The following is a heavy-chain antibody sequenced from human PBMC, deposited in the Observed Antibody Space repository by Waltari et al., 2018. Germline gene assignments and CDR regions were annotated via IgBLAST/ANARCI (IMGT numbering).Heavy chain of an antibody. V-gene: IGHV1-69*02. Sequence: QVQLVQSGAEVKKPGSSVKVSCKASGGHFSSYTISRVRQAPGQGLEWMGRIIPSLGIANYAQKFQGRVTITADKSTSTAYMELSSLRSEDTAVYYCARRAAAHHYYFDYWGQGTLVTVSS. CDR2: IIPSLGIA. CDR1: GGHFSSYT. J-gene: IGHJ4*02. D-gene: IGHD6-13*01. CDR3: ARRAAAHHYYFDY.